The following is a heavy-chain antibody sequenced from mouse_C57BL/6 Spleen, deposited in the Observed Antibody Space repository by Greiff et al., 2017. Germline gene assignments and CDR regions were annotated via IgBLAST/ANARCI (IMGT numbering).Heavy chain of an antibody. V-gene: IGHV2-2*01. J-gene: IGHJ4*01. CDR1: GFSLTSYG. CDR2: IWSGGST. D-gene: IGHD1-1*01. Sequence: VQLQQSGPGLVQPSQSLSITCTVSGFSLTSYGVHWVRQSPGKGLEWLGVIWSGGSTDSNAAFISRLSISKDNSKSQVFFKMNSLQADDTAIYYCARHYGAMDYWGQGTSVTVSS. CDR3: ARHYGAMDY.